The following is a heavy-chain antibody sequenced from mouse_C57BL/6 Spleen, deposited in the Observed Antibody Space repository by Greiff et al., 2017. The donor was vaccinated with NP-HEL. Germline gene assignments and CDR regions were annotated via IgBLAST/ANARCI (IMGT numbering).Heavy chain of an antibody. CDR2: ISSGSSTI. Sequence: EVQLVESGGGLVKPGGSLKLSCAASGFTFSDYGMHWVRQAPEKGLEWVAYISSGSSTIYYADTVKGRFTISRDNAKNTLFLQMTSLRSEDTAMYYCARSDYYAMDYWGQRTSVTVSS. CDR1: GFTFSDYG. V-gene: IGHV5-17*01. CDR3: ARSDYYAMDY. J-gene: IGHJ4*01.